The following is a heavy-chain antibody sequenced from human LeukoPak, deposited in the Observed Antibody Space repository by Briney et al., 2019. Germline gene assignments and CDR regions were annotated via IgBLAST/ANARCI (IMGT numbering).Heavy chain of an antibody. V-gene: IGHV4-38-2*01. Sequence: SETLSLTCAVSGYSISSGYYWGWIRQPPGKGLEWIGSIYHSGSTYYNPSLKRRVTISVDTSKNQFSLKLSSVTAADTAVYYCARVNSYYYMDVWGKGTTVTVSS. J-gene: IGHJ6*03. CDR1: GYSISSGYY. CDR2: IYHSGST. CDR3: ARVNSYYYMDV.